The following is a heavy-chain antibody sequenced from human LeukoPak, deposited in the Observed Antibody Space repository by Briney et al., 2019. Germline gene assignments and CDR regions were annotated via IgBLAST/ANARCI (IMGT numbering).Heavy chain of an antibody. CDR3: ARDSFGSFDN. J-gene: IGHJ4*02. D-gene: IGHD1-26*01. Sequence: PGGSLRLSCAASGFTFTNAWMSWVRQAPGKGLEWVAVIWYDGSNKYSGDSVKARFTISRDNSKNALYLQMNSLRADDTAMYYCARDSFGSFDNWGQGTLVTVSS. CDR1: GFTFTNAW. CDR2: IWYDGSNK. V-gene: IGHV3-33*08.